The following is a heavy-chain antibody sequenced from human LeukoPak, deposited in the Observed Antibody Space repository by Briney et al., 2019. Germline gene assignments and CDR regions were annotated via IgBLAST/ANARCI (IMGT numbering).Heavy chain of an antibody. V-gene: IGHV3-48*03. CDR3: ARGDFYYRKAFDI. D-gene: IGHD3-22*01. CDR2: ISSSGSTI. J-gene: IGHJ3*02. Sequence: GGSLRLSCAASGFTFSSYEMNWVRQAPGKGLEGVSHISSSGSTIYYADSVKGRFTISRDNAKNSLYLQMNSLRAEDTTVYYCARGDFYYRKAFDIWGQGTMVTVSS. CDR1: GFTFSSYE.